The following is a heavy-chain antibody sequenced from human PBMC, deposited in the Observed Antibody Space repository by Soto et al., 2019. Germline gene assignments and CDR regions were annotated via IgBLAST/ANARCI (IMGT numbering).Heavy chain of an antibody. CDR2: IGTAGDT. V-gene: IGHV3-13*01. Sequence: GGSLRLSCAASGFTFSSYDMHWVRQATGKGLEWVSAIGTAGDTYYPGSVKGRFTISRENAKNSLYLQMNSLRAEDTAVYYCARKANYDFRRGYYLDYYYYGMDDWGQGTTVTVSS. J-gene: IGHJ6*02. CDR3: ARKANYDFRRGYYLDYYYYGMDD. D-gene: IGHD3-3*01. CDR1: GFTFSSYD.